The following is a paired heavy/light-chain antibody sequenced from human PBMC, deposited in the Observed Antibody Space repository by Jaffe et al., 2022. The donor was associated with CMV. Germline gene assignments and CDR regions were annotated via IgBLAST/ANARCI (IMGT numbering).Heavy chain of an antibody. Sequence: EVQLVESGGGLVQPGGSLRLSCAASGFTFSSYDMHWVRQATGKGLEWVSAIGTAGDTYYPGSVKGRFTISRENAKNSLYLQMNSLRAGDTAVYYCARGGYGSGSPEKVLYYYYGMDVWGQGTTVTVSS. D-gene: IGHD3-10*01. V-gene: IGHV3-13*01. CDR1: GFTFSSYD. CDR2: IGTAGDT. J-gene: IGHJ6*02. CDR3: ARGGYGSGSPEKVLYYYYGMDV.
Light chain of an antibody. CDR1: QSVSSSY. CDR2: GAS. J-gene: IGKJ1*01. CDR3: QQYGSSLSWT. Sequence: EIVLTQSPGTLSLSPGERATLSCRASQSVSSSYLAWYQQKPGQAPRLLIYGASSRATGIPDRFSGSGSGTDFTLTISRLEPEDFAVYYCQQYGSSLSWTFGQGTKVEIK. V-gene: IGKV3-20*01.